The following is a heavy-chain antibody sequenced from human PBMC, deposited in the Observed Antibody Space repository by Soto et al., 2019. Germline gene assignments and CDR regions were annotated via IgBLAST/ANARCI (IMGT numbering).Heavy chain of an antibody. D-gene: IGHD3-10*01. Sequence: QVQLVESGGGVVQPGRSLRLSCAASGCAFSNYDLHWVRQAPGKGLEWVAVISYDGIRKYYADFVKGRFTISRDNSKNTLYLKMNSLSVEDTALYYCADLTSGGSGCWGQGTLVTVSS. CDR1: GCAFSNYD. CDR3: ADLTSGGSGC. J-gene: IGHJ4*02. CDR2: ISYDGIRK. V-gene: IGHV3-30-3*01.